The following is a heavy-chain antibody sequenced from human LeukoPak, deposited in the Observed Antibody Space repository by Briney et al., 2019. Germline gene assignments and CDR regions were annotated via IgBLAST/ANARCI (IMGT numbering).Heavy chain of an antibody. Sequence: SETLSLTCAVYGGSFSDYYWSWIRQPPGKGLEWIGEINHSGSTNYSPSLKSRVTISVDTSKNQFSLKLSSVTAADTAVYYCARGPGGYDSSPGYYFDYWGQGTLVTVSS. CDR2: INHSGST. CDR3: ARGPGGYDSSPGYYFDY. D-gene: IGHD3-22*01. V-gene: IGHV4-34*01. J-gene: IGHJ4*02. CDR1: GGSFSDYY.